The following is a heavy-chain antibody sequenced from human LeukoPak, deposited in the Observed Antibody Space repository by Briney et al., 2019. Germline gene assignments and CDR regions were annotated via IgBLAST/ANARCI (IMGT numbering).Heavy chain of an antibody. J-gene: IGHJ4*02. D-gene: IGHD3-3*01. V-gene: IGHV1-46*01. CDR3: ARARGPDFWSGYAYDY. Sequence: ASVKVSCKASGYTFTSCYMHWVRQAPGQGLEWMGIINPSGGSTSYAQKFQGRVTMTRDMSTSTVYMELSSLRSEDTAVYYCARARGPDFWSGYAYDYWGQGTLVTVSS. CDR1: GYTFTSCY. CDR2: INPSGGST.